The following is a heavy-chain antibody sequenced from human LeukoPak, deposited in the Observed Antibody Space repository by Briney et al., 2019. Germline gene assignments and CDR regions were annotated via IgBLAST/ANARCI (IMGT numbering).Heavy chain of an antibody. V-gene: IGHV3-23*01. Sequence: PGGSLRLSCAASGFTFSSYAMSWVRQAPGKGLEWVSAISGSGGSTYYADSVKGRFTISKDNSKNTLYLQMNSLRAEDTAVYYCAKCGDYGLYYFDYWGQGTLVTVSS. D-gene: IGHD4-17*01. CDR1: GFTFSSYA. J-gene: IGHJ4*02. CDR2: ISGSGGST. CDR3: AKCGDYGLYYFDY.